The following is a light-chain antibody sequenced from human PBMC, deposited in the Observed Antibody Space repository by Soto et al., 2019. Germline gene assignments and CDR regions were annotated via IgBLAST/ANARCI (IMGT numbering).Light chain of an antibody. V-gene: IGKV3-15*01. J-gene: IGKJ4*01. CDR2: YAS. CDR1: WGIGAN. Sequence: SCRASWGIGANLAWYRQKPGQAPRLLVSYASAGASGVPGRFRGSGSGNEFNLTIDSLQAEDFAVDYCKQFHTWQVTFGGGTKVDIK. CDR3: KQFHTWQVT.